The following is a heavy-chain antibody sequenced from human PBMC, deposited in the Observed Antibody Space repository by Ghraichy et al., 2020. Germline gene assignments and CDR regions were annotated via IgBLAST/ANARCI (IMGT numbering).Heavy chain of an antibody. CDR2: IIPIFGTA. D-gene: IGHD6-13*01. Sequence: SVKVSCKASGGTFSSYAISWVRQAPGQGLEWMGGIIPIFGTANYAQKFQGRVTITADESTSTAYMELSSLRSEDTAVYYCARVTGVGYSSSWYIDYWGQGTLVTVSS. CDR3: ARVTGVGYSSSWYIDY. J-gene: IGHJ4*02. V-gene: IGHV1-69*13. CDR1: GGTFSSYA.